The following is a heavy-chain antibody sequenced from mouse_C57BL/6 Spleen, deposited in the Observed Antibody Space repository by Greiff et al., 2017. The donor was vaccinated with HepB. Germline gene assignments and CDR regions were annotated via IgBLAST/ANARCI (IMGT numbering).Heavy chain of an antibody. V-gene: IGHV1-69*01. CDR3: ARSDSSCYTWFAY. CDR2: IDPSDSYT. J-gene: IGHJ3*01. D-gene: IGHD3-2*02. Sequence: QVQLQQPGAELVMPGASVKLSCKASGYTFTSYWLHWVKQRPGQGLEWIGEIDPSDSYTNYNQQFKGKSTFTVDKSSSTAYMQLSSLTSEDSAVYYCARSDSSCYTWFAYWRQGTLVTVSA. CDR1: GYTFTSYW.